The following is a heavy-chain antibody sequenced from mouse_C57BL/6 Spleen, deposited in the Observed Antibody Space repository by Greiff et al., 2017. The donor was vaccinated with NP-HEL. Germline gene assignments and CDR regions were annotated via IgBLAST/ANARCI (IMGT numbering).Heavy chain of an antibody. D-gene: IGHD2-12*01. J-gene: IGHJ3*01. CDR1: GYAFSSYW. CDR3: ARSYYDSWEAFAD. Sequence: VQLQESGAELVKPGASVKISCKASGYAFSSYWMNWVKQRPGQGLEWIGQIYPGDGDTNSNGKFKGKATLTADKSSSTAYMQLSSLTSEDSAVYYCARSYYDSWEAFADWGQGTLVTVSA. CDR2: IYPGDGDT. V-gene: IGHV1-80*01.